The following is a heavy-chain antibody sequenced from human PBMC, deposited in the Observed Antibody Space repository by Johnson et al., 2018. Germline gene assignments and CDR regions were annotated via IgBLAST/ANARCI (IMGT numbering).Heavy chain of an antibody. V-gene: IGHV4-34*01. D-gene: IGHD6-13*01. CDR1: GGSFSDYY. Sequence: QGELQQWGAGLLKPSETLSLICAVSGGSFSDYYWSWIRQSPGKGLEWIGEIDHSGSTNHNPSLKSRVTISVDTSKNQCSLKLTSVTAADTAVYYCARGWYPRGYWGQGTLVTVSS. J-gene: IGHJ1*01. CDR2: IDHSGST. CDR3: ARGWYPRGY.